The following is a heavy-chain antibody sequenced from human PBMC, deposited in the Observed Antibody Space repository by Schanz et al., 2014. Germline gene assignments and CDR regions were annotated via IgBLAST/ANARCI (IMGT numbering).Heavy chain of an antibody. D-gene: IGHD3-16*01. CDR2: ISYSGST. V-gene: IGHV4-31*03. CDR3: ASHRGIPYYPMDV. Sequence: QVQLQESGPGLVKPSQTLSLTCTVSGASISSGGYYWDWICLLPGKGLEWIGYISYSGSTSFNPSRKSRLTVSVDTSKNQCSRRLSSVTAADTAVYYYASHRGIPYYPMDVWGQGTTVTVSS. CDR1: GASISSGGYY. J-gene: IGHJ6*02.